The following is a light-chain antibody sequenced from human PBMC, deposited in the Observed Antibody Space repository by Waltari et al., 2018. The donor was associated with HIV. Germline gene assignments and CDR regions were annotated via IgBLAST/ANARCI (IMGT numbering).Light chain of an antibody. V-gene: IGLV1-40*01. J-gene: IGLJ1*01. CDR1: SSNIGAGYH. CDR2: GNS. CDR3: QSHDSSLSGYV. Sequence: QSVLTQPPSVSGAPGQRVTISCTGSSSNIGAGYHVHWYQQLPGTAPKLLLNGNSSRPSGVPRRFSGSKSGTSAALASTGLQADDEADYHCQSHDSSLSGYVFGTGTKVTVL.